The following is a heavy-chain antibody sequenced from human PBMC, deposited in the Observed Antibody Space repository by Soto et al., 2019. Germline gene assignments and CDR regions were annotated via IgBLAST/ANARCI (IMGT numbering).Heavy chain of an antibody. V-gene: IGHV4-31*03. Sequence: SETLSLTCTVSGGSISSGGYYWSWIRQHPGKGLEWIGYIYYSGSTYYNPSLKSRVTISVDTSKNQFSLKLSSVTAADTAVYYCARDLIYCSGGSCYSGGTAGWFDPWGQGTLVTVSS. CDR2: IYYSGST. CDR1: GGSISSGGYY. D-gene: IGHD2-15*01. J-gene: IGHJ5*02. CDR3: ARDLIYCSGGSCYSGGTAGWFDP.